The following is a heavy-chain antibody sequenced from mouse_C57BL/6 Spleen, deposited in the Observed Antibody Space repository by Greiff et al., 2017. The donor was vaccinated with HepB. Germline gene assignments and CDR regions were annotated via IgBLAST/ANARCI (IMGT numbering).Heavy chain of an antibody. D-gene: IGHD4-1*01. CDR2: IHPNSGST. CDR3: ASLGRGGYYFDY. CDR1: GYTFTSYW. J-gene: IGHJ2*01. V-gene: IGHV1-64*01. Sequence: VQLQQSGAELVKPGASVKLSCKASGYTFTSYWMHWVKQRPGQGLEWIGMIHPNSGSTNYNEKFKSKATLTVDKSSSTAYMQLSSLTSEDSAVYYCASLGRGGYYFDYWGQSTTLTVSS.